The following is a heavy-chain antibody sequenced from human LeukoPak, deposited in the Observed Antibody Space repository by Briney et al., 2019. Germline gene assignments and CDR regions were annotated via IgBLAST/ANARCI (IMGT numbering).Heavy chain of an antibody. J-gene: IGHJ5*02. CDR1: GFTFSNYC. D-gene: IGHD1-7*01. V-gene: IGHV3-33*01. CDR2: IWYDGSNK. Sequence: GGSLRLSCAASGFTFSNYCMHWVRQAPGKGLEWVSVIWYDGSNKYCADSVKGRFTISRDNPKNTQYLQTNSLRAEDTAMYYCARELPPVVNYRFDHWGQGTLVTVSS. CDR3: ARELPPVVNYRFDH.